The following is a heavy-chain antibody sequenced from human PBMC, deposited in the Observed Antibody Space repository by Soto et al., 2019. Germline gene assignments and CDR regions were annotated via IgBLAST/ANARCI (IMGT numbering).Heavy chain of an antibody. CDR2: INPNSGGT. CDR3: ARGPGSIGWFDP. Sequence: ASVKVSCKASGYTFTDYYMHWVRQAPGQGLEWMGRINPNSGGTNYAQKFQGRVTVTRDTSIRTVYMELSRLTSDDTAIYYCARGPGSIGWFDPWGQGTLVTSPQ. D-gene: IGHD2-15*01. J-gene: IGHJ5*02. V-gene: IGHV1-2*02. CDR1: GYTFTDYY.